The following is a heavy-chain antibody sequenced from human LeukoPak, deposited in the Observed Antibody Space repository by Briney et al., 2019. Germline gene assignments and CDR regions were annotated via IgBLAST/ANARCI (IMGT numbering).Heavy chain of an antibody. CDR1: GFTFSSYE. D-gene: IGHD3-3*01. J-gene: IGHJ4*02. CDR3: ARDRWSDLDY. CDR2: ISSSGSTI. Sequence: PGGSLRLSCAASGFTFSSYEMNWVRQAPGKGLEWVSYISSSGSTIYYADSVKGRFTISRDNAKNSLYLQMNSLRVEDTAVYYCARDRWSDLDYWGQGTLVTVSS. V-gene: IGHV3-48*03.